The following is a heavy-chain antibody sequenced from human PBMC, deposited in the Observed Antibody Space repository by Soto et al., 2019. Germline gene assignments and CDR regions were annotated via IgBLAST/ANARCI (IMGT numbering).Heavy chain of an antibody. D-gene: IGHD3-10*01. CDR1: GFTFSSYA. Sequence: PGGSLRLSCAASGFTFSSYAMHWVRQAPGKGLEWVAVISYDGSNKYYADSVRGRFTISRDNSKNTLYLQMNSLRAEDTAVYYCASRGVLLWFGESSQPEFDPWGQGTLVTVSS. CDR2: ISYDGSNK. CDR3: ASRGVLLWFGESSQPEFDP. J-gene: IGHJ5*02. V-gene: IGHV3-30-3*01.